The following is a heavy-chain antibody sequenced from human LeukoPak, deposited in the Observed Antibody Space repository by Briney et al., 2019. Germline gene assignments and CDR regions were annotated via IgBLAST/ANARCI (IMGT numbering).Heavy chain of an antibody. CDR1: GGSISSSSYY. J-gene: IGHJ2*01. CDR3: ARGAPFHWYFDL. CDR2: IYYSGSA. V-gene: IGHV4-39*07. Sequence: SETLSLTCTVSGGSISSSSYYWGWIRQPPGKGLEWIGSIYYSGSAYYNPSLKSRVTISVDTSKNQFSLKLSSVTAADMAVYYCARGAPFHWYFDLWGRGTLVTVSS. D-gene: IGHD4/OR15-4a*01.